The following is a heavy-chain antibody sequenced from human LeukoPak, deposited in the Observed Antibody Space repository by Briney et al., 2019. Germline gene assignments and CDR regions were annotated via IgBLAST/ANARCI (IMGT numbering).Heavy chain of an antibody. Sequence: PGGSLRLSCAASGFTFSSYSMNWVRQAPGKGLEWVSSISSSSSYIYYADSVKGRFTISRDNAKNSLYLQMSSLRAEDTAVYYCARAPYDILTGYREDDAFDIWGQGTMVTVSS. D-gene: IGHD3-9*01. CDR3: ARAPYDILTGYREDDAFDI. CDR2: ISSSSSYI. J-gene: IGHJ3*02. CDR1: GFTFSSYS. V-gene: IGHV3-21*01.